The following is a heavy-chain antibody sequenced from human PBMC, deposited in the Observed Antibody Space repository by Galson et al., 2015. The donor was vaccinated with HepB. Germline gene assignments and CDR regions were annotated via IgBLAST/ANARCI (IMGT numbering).Heavy chain of an antibody. J-gene: IGHJ3*02. CDR2: MNPNSDNT. V-gene: IGHV1-8*01. CDR1: GYTFTSYD. D-gene: IGHD6-19*01. Sequence: SVKVSCKASGYTFTSYDIHWVRQATGQGLEWMGWMNPNSDNTGYAQKFQGRVTMTRNTSISTAYMELSSLRSEDTAVYYCARSLYSSGWYDTFDIWGQGTMVTVSS. CDR3: ARSLYSSGWYDTFDI.